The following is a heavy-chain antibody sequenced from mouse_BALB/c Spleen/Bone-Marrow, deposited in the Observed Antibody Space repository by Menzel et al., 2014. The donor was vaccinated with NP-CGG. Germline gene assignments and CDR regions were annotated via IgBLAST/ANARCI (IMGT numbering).Heavy chain of an antibody. CDR3: TRSGYYGYGWYFDV. J-gene: IGHJ1*01. V-gene: IGHV1S81*02. Sequence: QVQLQQSGAELVKPEASVKLSCRVSGYTFTNYFVYWVKQRPGQGLEWIGEINPSNDTPNFNEKFKSKATLTVDKSSSTAYMQLSSLTSEDSAVYYCTRSGYYGYGWYFDVWGAGTTVTASS. CDR1: GYTFTNYF. CDR2: INPSNDTP. D-gene: IGHD1-2*01.